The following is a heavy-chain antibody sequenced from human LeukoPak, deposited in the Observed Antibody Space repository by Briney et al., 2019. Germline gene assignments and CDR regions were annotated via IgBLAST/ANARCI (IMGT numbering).Heavy chain of an antibody. J-gene: IGHJ4*02. V-gene: IGHV4-59*08. CDR2: IYQTGNT. Sequence: PSETLSLTCTVSGGSITNYYWGWIRQPPGKGLEWITYIYQTGNTDYNPSLKSRVTISLDTSKNQFSLQLSSVTAADTAVYYCARHEFASPFDSWGQGTLVTVSS. CDR3: ARHEFASPFDS. CDR1: GGSITNYY. D-gene: IGHD2-21*01.